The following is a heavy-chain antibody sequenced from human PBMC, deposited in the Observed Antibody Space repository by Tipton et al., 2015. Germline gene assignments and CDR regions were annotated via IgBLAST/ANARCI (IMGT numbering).Heavy chain of an antibody. J-gene: IGHJ4*02. D-gene: IGHD6-13*01. V-gene: IGHV3-20*04. CDR1: GFTFDDYG. CDR3: AREGSSWYFGVY. Sequence: SLRLSCAASGFTFDDYGVTWVRQVPGKGLEWVAGIDWNGGRTGYADSVKGRFIISRDNAQNSLFLQMNSLTAEDTAFYYCAREGSSWYFGVYWGQGTLVSVSS. CDR2: IDWNGGRT.